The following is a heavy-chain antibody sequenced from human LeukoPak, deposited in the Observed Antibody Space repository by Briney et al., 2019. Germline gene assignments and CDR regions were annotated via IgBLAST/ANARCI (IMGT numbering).Heavy chain of an antibody. CDR1: GFAFSSYN. Sequence: PGGSLRLSCAASGFAFSSYNMKWVRQAPGKGLEWVSFISTTSTYIYYADSVKGRFTVSRDNSKNLLYLQMDSLRVEDTAVYYCARAGTCSSTSCDGGVEYWGQGTLVTVSS. CDR2: ISTTSTYI. D-gene: IGHD2-2*01. J-gene: IGHJ4*02. CDR3: ARAGTCSSTSCDGGVEY. V-gene: IGHV3-21*06.